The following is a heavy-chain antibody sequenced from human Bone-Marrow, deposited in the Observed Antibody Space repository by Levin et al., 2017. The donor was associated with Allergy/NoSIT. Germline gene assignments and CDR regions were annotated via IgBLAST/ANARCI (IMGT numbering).Heavy chain of an antibody. Sequence: KISCKASGGTFRNFGFSWVRQAPGQGLEWMGGIIPNFGTAKYAQNFQGRVTIIADESTSTVYMALSSLRSEDTAVYYCAKSCGPSCPQVACWGQGSLVTVSS. V-gene: IGHV1-69*01. J-gene: IGHJ4*02. D-gene: IGHD3-16*02. CDR3: AKSCGPSCPQVAC. CDR2: IIPNFGTA. CDR1: GGTFRNFG.